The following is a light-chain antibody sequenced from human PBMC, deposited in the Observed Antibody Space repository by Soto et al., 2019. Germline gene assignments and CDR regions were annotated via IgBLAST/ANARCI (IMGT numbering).Light chain of an antibody. Sequence: DIQLTQSPSTLSASVGDRVSITCRASQSISTWLAWYQQKPGKAPKLLIFDAYSLESRVSSRFSGRGSGTQFTLTVSSLQPDDFATYYCQQHSTYPWTVGQGAKVEFK. V-gene: IGKV1-5*01. J-gene: IGKJ1*01. CDR1: QSISTW. CDR2: DAY. CDR3: QQHSTYPWT.